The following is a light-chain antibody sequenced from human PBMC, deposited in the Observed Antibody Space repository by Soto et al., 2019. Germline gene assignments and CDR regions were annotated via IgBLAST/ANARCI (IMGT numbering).Light chain of an antibody. CDR1: NIGSKS. CDR3: QVWDSSSGV. CDR2: YDS. V-gene: IGLV3-21*04. J-gene: IGLJ1*01. Sequence: SYELTQPPSVSVAPGKTARITCGGNNIGSKSVHWYQQKPGQAPVLVIYYDSDRPSWIPERFSGSNSGNTATLTISRVEAGDEADYYCQVWDSSSGVFGTGTKVTVL.